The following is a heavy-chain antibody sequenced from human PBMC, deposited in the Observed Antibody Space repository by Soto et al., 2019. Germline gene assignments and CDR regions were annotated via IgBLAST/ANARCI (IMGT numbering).Heavy chain of an antibody. V-gene: IGHV4-59*01. D-gene: IGHD3-3*01. Sequence: QVQLQESGPGLVKPSETLSLTCSVSGGSISTYYWSWIRQPPGKGLEWIAYIHYSGSTNYNPSLKSRVTISVDTSRDQFSLKLSSVTPADTAVYYCARSDWTGYSLNPFDCWGQGTLVTVSS. CDR1: GGSISTYY. J-gene: IGHJ4*02. CDR2: IHYSGST. CDR3: ARSDWTGYSLNPFDC.